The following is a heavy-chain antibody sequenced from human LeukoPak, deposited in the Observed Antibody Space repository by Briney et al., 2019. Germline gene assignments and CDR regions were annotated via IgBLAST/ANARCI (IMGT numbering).Heavy chain of an antibody. V-gene: IGHV3-73*01. D-gene: IGHD3-22*01. J-gene: IGHJ4*02. CDR3: TRRFSDDSSGYLSY. CDR2: IRSKANKYAT. CDR1: GFTLSGSA. Sequence: GGSLRLSCAASGFTLSGSAMHWVRQASGKGLEWVGRIRSKANKYATAYAASVKGRFTISRDDSKNTAYLQMNSLITEDTAVYSCTRRFSDDSSGYLSYWGLGTLVTVSS.